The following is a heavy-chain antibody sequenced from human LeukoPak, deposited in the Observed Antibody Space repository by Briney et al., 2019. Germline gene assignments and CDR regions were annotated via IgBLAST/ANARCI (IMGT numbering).Heavy chain of an antibody. Sequence: GGSLRLSCAASGFTFSSYAMSWVRQAPGKGLEWVSAISGSGGSTYYADSVKGRFTISRDNSKNTLYLQMNSLRAEDTAVYYCAKDWVNYYDSSGYYYGPIPAAFDIWGQGTMVTVSS. CDR1: GFTFSSYA. CDR3: AKDWVNYYDSSGYYYGPIPAAFDI. CDR2: ISGSGGST. J-gene: IGHJ3*02. D-gene: IGHD3-22*01. V-gene: IGHV3-23*01.